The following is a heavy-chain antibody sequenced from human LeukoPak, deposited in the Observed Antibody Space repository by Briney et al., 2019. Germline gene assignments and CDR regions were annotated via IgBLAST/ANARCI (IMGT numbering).Heavy chain of an antibody. CDR1: GYTFTSYD. J-gene: IGHJ4*02. V-gene: IGHV1-8*01. CDR3: ARASAYYYPFDY. CDR2: MNPNSGNT. Sequence: ASVKVSCKASGYTFTSYDINWVRQATGQGLEWMGWMNPNSGNTGYAQKFQGRVTMTRNTSISTAYMELSSLRSKDTAVYYCARASAYYYPFDYWGQGTLVTVSS. D-gene: IGHD3-22*01.